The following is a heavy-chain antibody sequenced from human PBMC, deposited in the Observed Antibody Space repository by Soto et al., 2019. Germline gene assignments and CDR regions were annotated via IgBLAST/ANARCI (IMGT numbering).Heavy chain of an antibody. CDR1: GFTFSNVW. D-gene: IGHD2-15*01. CDR3: TAGYCSVGSCDSVVY. CDR2: IKRRADGGTT. V-gene: IGHV3-15*01. J-gene: IGHJ4*02. Sequence: EVQLVESGGGLVKPGGSLSLSCAASGFTFSNVWMSWVRQAPGKGLEWVGRIKRRADGGTTDYATPGRGRITVSRDDSKYTLYLQMNRLKTEDTAVYYCTAGYCSVGSCDSVVYWGQGTLVTVSS.